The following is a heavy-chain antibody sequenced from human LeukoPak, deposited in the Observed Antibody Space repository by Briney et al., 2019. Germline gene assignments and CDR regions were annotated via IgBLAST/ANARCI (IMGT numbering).Heavy chain of an antibody. V-gene: IGHV3-21*01. CDR1: GFTFSSYS. J-gene: IGHJ4*02. CDR3: ARLRYYDFWSGTL. D-gene: IGHD3-3*01. CDR2: ISSDSHFI. Sequence: KAGGSLRLSCAASGFTFSSYSMNWVRQAPGKGLEWVSSISSDSHFIYCADSLKDRLTVSRDNAKNSLYLQLNGLRAEDTAVYYCARLRYYDFWSGTLWGQGTLVTVSS.